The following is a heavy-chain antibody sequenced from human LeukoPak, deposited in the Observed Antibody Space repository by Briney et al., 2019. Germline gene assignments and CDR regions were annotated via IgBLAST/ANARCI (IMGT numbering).Heavy chain of an antibody. D-gene: IGHD5-18*01. Sequence: SETLSLTCAVYGGSFSGYYWSWIRQPPGKGLEWIGEINHSGSTNYNPSLKSRVTISVDTFKNQFSLKLSSVTAADTAVYYRASRGYSYGYVFSDVWGKGTTVTVSS. V-gene: IGHV4-34*01. CDR3: ASRGYSYGYVFSDV. CDR2: INHSGST. J-gene: IGHJ6*04. CDR1: GGSFSGYY.